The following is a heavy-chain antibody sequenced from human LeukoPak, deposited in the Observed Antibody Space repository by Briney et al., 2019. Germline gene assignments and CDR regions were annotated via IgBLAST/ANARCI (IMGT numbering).Heavy chain of an antibody. CDR1: GGTFSSYA. V-gene: IGHV1-69*05. J-gene: IGHJ4*02. D-gene: IGHD3-22*01. CDR2: IIPIFGTA. Sequence: GSSVKVSCKASGGTFSSYAVSWVRQAPGQGLEWMGRIIPIFGTANYAQKFQGRVTITTDESTSTAYMELSSLRSEDTAVYYCARGLNYYDSSGYYYDRDGFDWGQGTPVTVSS. CDR3: ARGLNYYDSSGYYYDRDGFD.